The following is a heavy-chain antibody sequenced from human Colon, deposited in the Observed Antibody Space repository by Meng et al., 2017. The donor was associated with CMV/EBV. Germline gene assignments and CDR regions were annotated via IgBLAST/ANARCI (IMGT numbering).Heavy chain of an antibody. Sequence: ASVQVFCTAAAYTFTSYYMHWVRQAPGRGLEWMGIINPSGGSTSYAQKFQGRVTMTRDTSTSTVYMELSSLRSEDTAVYYCARDRGYCSSTSCYTFDYWGQGTLVTVSS. V-gene: IGHV1-46*01. J-gene: IGHJ4*02. CDR2: INPSGGST. CDR3: ARDRGYCSSTSCYTFDY. D-gene: IGHD2-2*02. CDR1: AYTFTSYY.